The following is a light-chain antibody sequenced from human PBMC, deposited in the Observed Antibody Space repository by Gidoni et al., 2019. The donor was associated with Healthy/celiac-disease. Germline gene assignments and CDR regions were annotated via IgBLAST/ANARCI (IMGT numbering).Light chain of an antibody. CDR3: QQYGSSPRT. CDR1: QSVSSSY. CDR2: GAS. J-gene: IGKJ2*01. Sequence: EIVLTQSPGTLSLSPGERATLSQRASQSVSSSYLAWYQQKPGQAPRLLIYGASSRATGIPDRFSGSGSGTDFTLTISRLEPEDFAVYYCQQYGSSPRTFGQGTKLEIK. V-gene: IGKV3-20*01.